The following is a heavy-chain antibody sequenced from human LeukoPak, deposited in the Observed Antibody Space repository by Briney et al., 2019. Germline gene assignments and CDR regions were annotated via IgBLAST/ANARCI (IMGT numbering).Heavy chain of an antibody. J-gene: IGHJ4*02. CDR2: IVPISGTA. D-gene: IGHD2-15*01. Sequence: ASVKVSCKASGGTFSSYAINWVRQAPGQGLEWMGGIVPISGTANYAQRFQGRVTITTDESTSTANMELSNLMSADTAVYFCTRGAIRYCTGGTCYLFNYWGQGTLVTVSS. V-gene: IGHV1-69*05. CDR1: GGTFSSYA. CDR3: TRGAIRYCTGGTCYLFNY.